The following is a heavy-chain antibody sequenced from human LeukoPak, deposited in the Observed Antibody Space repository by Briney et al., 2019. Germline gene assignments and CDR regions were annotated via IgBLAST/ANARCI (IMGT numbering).Heavy chain of an antibody. V-gene: IGHV1-69*05. J-gene: IGHJ4*02. CDR3: ARSKGYEQFDY. Sequence: SVKVSCKASGGTFSSYAISWVRQAPGQGLEWMGGIIPIFGTANYAQKFQCRVTITTDESTSTAYVELSSLRSEDTAVYYCARSKGYEQFDYWGQGTLVTVSS. CDR2: IIPIFGTA. D-gene: IGHD2-15*01. CDR1: GGTFSSYA.